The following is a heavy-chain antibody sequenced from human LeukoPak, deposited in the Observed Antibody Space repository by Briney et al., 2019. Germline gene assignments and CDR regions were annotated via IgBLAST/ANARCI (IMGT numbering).Heavy chain of an antibody. Sequence: SETLSLTCTVSGGSISSYYWSWIRQPPGKGLEWIGYIYYSGSTNYNPSLKSRVTISVDTSKNQFSLKLSSVTAADTAVYYCARESRGYSYGYNYYLDYWGQGTLVTVSS. J-gene: IGHJ4*02. CDR1: GGSISSYY. D-gene: IGHD5-18*01. CDR2: IYYSGST. CDR3: ARESRGYSYGYNYYLDY. V-gene: IGHV4-59*01.